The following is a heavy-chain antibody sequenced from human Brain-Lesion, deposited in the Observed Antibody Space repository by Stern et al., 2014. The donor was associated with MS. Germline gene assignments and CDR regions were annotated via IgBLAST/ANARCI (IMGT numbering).Heavy chain of an antibody. V-gene: IGHV1-2*02. CDR1: GYIFTGYY. CDR3: ARDQRGITIFGVVTDYYYLGMDV. D-gene: IGHD3-3*01. CDR2: INPNTGGQ. J-gene: IGHJ6*02. Sequence: QVQLVQSGAEVKKPGASVKVSCKPSGYIFTGYYIHWVRQAPGQGLEWMAWINPNTGGQKYAQKFQGRVTLSRDTSISTAYVELSSLTSDDTAVYYCARDQRGITIFGVVTDYYYLGMDVWGQGTTVTVSS.